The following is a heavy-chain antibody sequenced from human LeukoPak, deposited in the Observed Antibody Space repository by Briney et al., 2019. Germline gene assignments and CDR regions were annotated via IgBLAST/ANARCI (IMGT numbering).Heavy chain of an antibody. V-gene: IGHV1-46*03. Sequence: ASVKVSCKASGYTFTSYYMHWVRQAPGQGLEWMGIINPSGGSTSYAQKFQGRVTMTRDTSTSTVYMELSSLRSEDTAVYYCAKPTTVTGFDYWGQGTLVTVSS. CDR2: INPSGGST. CDR3: AKPTTVTGFDY. CDR1: GYTFTSYY. D-gene: IGHD4-11*01. J-gene: IGHJ4*02.